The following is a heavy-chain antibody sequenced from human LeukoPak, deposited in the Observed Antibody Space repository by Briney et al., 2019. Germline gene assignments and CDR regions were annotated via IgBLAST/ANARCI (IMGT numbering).Heavy chain of an antibody. CDR3: ARHATYYDFWSGYYTGYSLTSYDAFDI. D-gene: IGHD3-3*01. CDR1: GGSISSSSYS. J-gene: IGHJ3*02. V-gene: IGHV4-39*01. CDR2: IYYSGST. Sequence: PSETLSLTCTVSGGSISSSSYSWGWIRQPPGKGLEWIGSIYYSGSTYYNPSLKSRVTISVDTSKNQFSLKLSSVTAADTAVYYCARHATYYDFWSGYYTGYSLTSYDAFDIWGQGTMVTVSS.